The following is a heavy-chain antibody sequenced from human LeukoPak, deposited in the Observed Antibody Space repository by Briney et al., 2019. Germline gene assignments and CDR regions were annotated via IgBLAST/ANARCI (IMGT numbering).Heavy chain of an antibody. CDR3: AKYAPEYCSSTSCLLRYFDY. J-gene: IGHJ4*02. D-gene: IGHD2-2*01. CDR2: ISGSGGST. V-gene: IGHV3-23*01. Sequence: GSLRLSCAASGFTLSSYAMSWVRQAPGKGLEWVSAISGSGGSTYYADSVKGRFTISRDNSKNTLYLQMNSLRAEDTAVYYCAKYAPEYCSSTSCLLRYFDYWGQGTLVTVSS. CDR1: GFTLSSYA.